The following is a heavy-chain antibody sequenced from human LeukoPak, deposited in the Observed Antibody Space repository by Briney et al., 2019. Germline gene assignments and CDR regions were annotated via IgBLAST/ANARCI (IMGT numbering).Heavy chain of an antibody. CDR1: GFTFSSYS. CDR3: ARDPHYNWNDVPSDY. CDR2: ISSSSSII. J-gene: IGHJ4*02. D-gene: IGHD1-20*01. Sequence: GGSLRLSCVASGFTFSSYSMNWVRQAPGKGLEWVSYISSSSSIIYYAHSVKGRFTISRDNAKNSLYLQMNSLRAEDTAVYYCARDPHYNWNDVPSDYWGQGTLVTVSS. V-gene: IGHV3-48*04.